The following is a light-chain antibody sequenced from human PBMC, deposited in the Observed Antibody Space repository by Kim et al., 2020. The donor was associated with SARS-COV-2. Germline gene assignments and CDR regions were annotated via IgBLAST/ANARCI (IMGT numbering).Light chain of an antibody. CDR2: KDS. V-gene: IGLV3-25*03. Sequence: SYELTQPPSVSVSPGQTARITCSGDALPKQYAYWYQQKPGQAPVLVIYKDSERPSGIPERFSGSSSGATVTLTLSGVQAEDEADYYCQSADSSGTYSWVFGGGTQLTVL. CDR1: ALPKQY. J-gene: IGLJ3*02. CDR3: QSADSSGTYSWV.